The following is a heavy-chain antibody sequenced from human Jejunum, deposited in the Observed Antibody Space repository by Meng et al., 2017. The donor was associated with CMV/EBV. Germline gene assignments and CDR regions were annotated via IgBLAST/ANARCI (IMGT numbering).Heavy chain of an antibody. CDR3: ARDPLRGYGDYFDY. Sequence: LTFSNYPMHWVRQAPGEGLEWVAVISYDGKVKLYADSVKGRFTISRDDSKNTLYLQMNSLRSDDTAMYYCARDPLRGYGDYFDYWGQGTLVTVSS. D-gene: IGHD3-22*01. J-gene: IGHJ4*02. CDR1: LTFSNYP. V-gene: IGHV3-30*04. CDR2: ISYDGKVK.